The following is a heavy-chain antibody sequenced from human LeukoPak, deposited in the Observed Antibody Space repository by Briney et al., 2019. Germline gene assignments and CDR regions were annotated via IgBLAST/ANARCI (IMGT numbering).Heavy chain of an antibody. V-gene: IGHV1-2*06. CDR3: ARGVYYDSRKGTDY. CDR1: GYTFTGYY. CDR2: INPNSGGT. J-gene: IGHJ4*02. D-gene: IGHD3-22*01. Sequence: ASVKVSCKASGYTFTGYYMHWVRQAPGQGLEWMGRINPNSGGTNYAQKFQGRVTMTRDTSISTAYMELSRLRSDDTAVYYCARGVYYDSRKGTDYWGQGTLVTLSS.